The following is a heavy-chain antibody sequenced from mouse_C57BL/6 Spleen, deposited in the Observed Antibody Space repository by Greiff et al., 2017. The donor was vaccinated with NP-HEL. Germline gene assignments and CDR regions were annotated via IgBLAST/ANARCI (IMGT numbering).Heavy chain of an antibody. J-gene: IGHJ4*01. V-gene: IGHV1-69*01. Sequence: QVQLKQPGAELVMPGASVKLSCKASGYTFTSYWMHWVKQRPGQGLEWIGEIDPSDSYTNYNQKFKGKSTLTVDKSSSTAYMQLSSLTSEDSAVYYCARRDYGYAMDYWGQGTSVTVSS. CDR1: GYTFTSYW. CDR3: ARRDYGYAMDY. D-gene: IGHD2-4*01. CDR2: IDPSDSYT.